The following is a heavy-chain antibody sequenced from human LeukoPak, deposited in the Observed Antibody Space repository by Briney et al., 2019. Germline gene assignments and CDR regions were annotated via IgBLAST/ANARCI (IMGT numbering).Heavy chain of an antibody. CDR3: ATVVKMATHQPNFDY. J-gene: IGHJ4*02. D-gene: IGHD5-24*01. Sequence: GASVKVSCKASGYTFTSYYMHWVRQAPGQGLEWMGIINPSGGSTSYAQKFQGRVTMTRDTSTSTVYMELSSLRSEDTAVYYCATVVKMATHQPNFDYWGQGTLVTVSS. CDR2: INPSGGST. V-gene: IGHV1-46*01. CDR1: GYTFTSYY.